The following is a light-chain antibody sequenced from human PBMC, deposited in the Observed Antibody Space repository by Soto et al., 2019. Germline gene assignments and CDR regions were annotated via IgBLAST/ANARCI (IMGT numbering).Light chain of an antibody. CDR1: ASNIGTNY. V-gene: IGLV1-47*01. CDR3: ATWDDSLSGVA. J-gene: IGLJ2*01. CDR2: IND. Sequence: QSVLTQPPSASGTPGQRVTISCSGSASNIGTNYVYWYQQLPGTAPQLLIYINDQRPSGVPDRFSGSKSGTSASLAISGLRSGDEADYYCATWDDSLSGVAFGGGTQLTVL.